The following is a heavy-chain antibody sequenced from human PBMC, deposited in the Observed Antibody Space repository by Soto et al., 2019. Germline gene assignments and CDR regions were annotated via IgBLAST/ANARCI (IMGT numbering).Heavy chain of an antibody. V-gene: IGHV4-39*01. D-gene: IGHD3-22*01. CDR3: GFYYYDTPGGWFDP. CDR1: GGSISTSSYY. J-gene: IGHJ5*02. Sequence: SETLSLTCTVSGGSISTSSYYWGWIRQPPGKGLEWIGSFDYSGRTYYNPSLKSRVTMSVDTSKNQFSLKLSSVTAADTGVYYCGFYYYDTPGGWFDPGGQGTLVTV. CDR2: FDYSGRT.